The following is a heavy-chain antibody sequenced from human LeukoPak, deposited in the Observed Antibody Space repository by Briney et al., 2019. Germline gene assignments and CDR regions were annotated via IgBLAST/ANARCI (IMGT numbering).Heavy chain of an antibody. Sequence: AAVKVSCKASGCTFTDYYLHWVRQAPGQGLGWMGWIKPNSGGTNYAHKFQGRVTMTRDTSLNTAYMELNRLISDDTAVYYCAREPVTGTLNFFDPWGQGALVTVTS. V-gene: IGHV1-2*02. J-gene: IGHJ5*02. CDR2: IKPNSGGT. CDR1: GCTFTDYY. CDR3: AREPVTGTLNFFDP. D-gene: IGHD6-19*01.